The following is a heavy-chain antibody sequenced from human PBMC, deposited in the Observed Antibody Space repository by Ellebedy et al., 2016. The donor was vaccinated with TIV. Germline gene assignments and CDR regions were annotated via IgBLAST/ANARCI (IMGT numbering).Heavy chain of an antibody. J-gene: IGHJ4*02. CDR1: GFTFSIYW. Sequence: PGGSLRLSCAASGFTFSIYWMSWVRQAPGKGLECVANIKQDGSEKSYVDSVKGRFTISRDNAKNSLYLQMNSLRAEDTAVYYCTRDRIVGATSYGYWGQGTLVTVSS. V-gene: IGHV3-7*01. CDR3: TRDRIVGATSYGY. D-gene: IGHD1-26*01. CDR2: IKQDGSEK.